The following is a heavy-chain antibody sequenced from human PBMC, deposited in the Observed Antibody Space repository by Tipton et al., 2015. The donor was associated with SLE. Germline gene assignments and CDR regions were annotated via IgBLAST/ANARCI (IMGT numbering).Heavy chain of an antibody. V-gene: IGHV3-7*01. CDR2: IKQDGSEK. CDR1: GFTFSRYW. CDR3: ARTQGGMVVLIAFFDY. J-gene: IGHJ4*02. Sequence: SLRLSCAASGFTFSRYWMSWVRQAPGKGLEWVANIKQDGSEKYYVDSVKGRFTISRDNAKNSLYLQMNSLRAEDTAVYYCARTQGGMVVLIAFFDYWGQGTLVTVSS. D-gene: IGHD2-21*01.